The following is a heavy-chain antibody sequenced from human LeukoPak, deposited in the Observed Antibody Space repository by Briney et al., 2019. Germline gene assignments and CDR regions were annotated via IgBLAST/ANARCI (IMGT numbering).Heavy chain of an antibody. V-gene: IGHV5-51*01. J-gene: IGHJ4*02. CDR1: GYSFTSYW. Sequence: GESLKISCKGSGYSFTSYWIGWVRQMPGRGLEWMGIIYPGDSDNRYSPSFQGQVTISADKSISTAYLQWSSLKASDTAMYYCARLDDFWSGYSNFDYWGQGTLVTVSS. CDR2: IYPGDSDN. D-gene: IGHD3-3*01. CDR3: ARLDDFWSGYSNFDY.